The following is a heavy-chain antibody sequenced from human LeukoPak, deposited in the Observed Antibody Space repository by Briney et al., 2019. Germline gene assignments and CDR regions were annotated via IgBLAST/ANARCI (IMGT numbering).Heavy chain of an antibody. CDR1: GYTFTGYY. D-gene: IGHD2-2*01. Sequence: ASVKVSCKASGYTFTGYYMHWVRQAPGQGLEWMGWINPNSGGTNYAQKFQGRVTMTRDTSISTAYMELSRLRSDDTAVYYCARVLVQNIVVVPAAEDAFDIWGQGTMVTVSS. V-gene: IGHV1-2*02. CDR3: ARVLVQNIVVVPAAEDAFDI. J-gene: IGHJ3*02. CDR2: INPNSGGT.